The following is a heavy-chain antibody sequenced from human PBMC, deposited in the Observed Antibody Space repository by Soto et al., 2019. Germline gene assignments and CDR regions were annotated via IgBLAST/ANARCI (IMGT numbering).Heavy chain of an antibody. CDR2: ISGGGDAT. J-gene: IGHJ4*02. Sequence: EVQLLESGGGLVQPGGSLRLSCAASGFTFSAYAMSWVRQAPGKGLEWVSAISGGGDATYYTDSVKGRFTISRDNSKNPLYLQKNSLRAEDKAIYYCAKKRWFGELYNLDFGGQGTLVTVCS. D-gene: IGHD3-10*01. CDR1: GFTFSAYA. V-gene: IGHV3-23*01. CDR3: AKKRWFGELYNLDF.